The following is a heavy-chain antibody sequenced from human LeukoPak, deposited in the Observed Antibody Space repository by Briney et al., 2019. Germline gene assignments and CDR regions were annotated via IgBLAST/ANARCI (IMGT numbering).Heavy chain of an antibody. CDR3: ARPSGYEKNWFDP. J-gene: IGHJ5*02. D-gene: IGHD5-12*01. CDR2: MNPNSGHT. CDR1: GGTFSSYA. Sequence: GASVKVSCKASGGTFSSYAISWVRQAPGQGLEWMGWMNPNSGHTGYAQKFQGRVTITRNTSISTAYMELSSLRSEDTAVYYCARPSGYEKNWFDPWGQGTLVTVSS. V-gene: IGHV1-8*03.